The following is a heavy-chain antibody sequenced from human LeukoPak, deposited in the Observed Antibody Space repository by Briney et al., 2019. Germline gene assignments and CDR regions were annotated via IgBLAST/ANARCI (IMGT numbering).Heavy chain of an antibody. CDR1: GFTFNSYA. Sequence: GGSLRLSCAASGFTFNSYAMHWVRQAPGKGLEWVAVISSDGSNNYYADSVKGRFTISRDNSKNTLYLQVNSLRAEDTAVYYCARFGPYDFWSGPGFDYWGQGTLVTVSS. D-gene: IGHD3-3*01. V-gene: IGHV3-30-3*01. CDR2: ISSDGSNN. J-gene: IGHJ4*02. CDR3: ARFGPYDFWSGPGFDY.